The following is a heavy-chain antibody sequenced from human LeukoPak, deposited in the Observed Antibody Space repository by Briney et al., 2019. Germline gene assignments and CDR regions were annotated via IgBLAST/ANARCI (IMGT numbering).Heavy chain of an antibody. CDR2: ISYDGSNK. Sequence: GGSPRLSCAASGFTVSSYGMHWVRQAPGKGLEWVAVISYDGSNKYYADSVKGRFTISRDNSKNTLYLQMNSLRAEDTAVYYCAKGGDGYNYLNIDYWGQGTLVTVSS. V-gene: IGHV3-30*18. CDR3: AKGGDGYNYLNIDY. CDR1: GFTVSSYG. J-gene: IGHJ4*02. D-gene: IGHD5-24*01.